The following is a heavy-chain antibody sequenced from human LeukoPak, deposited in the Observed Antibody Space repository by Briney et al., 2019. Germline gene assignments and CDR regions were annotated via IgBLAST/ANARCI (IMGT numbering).Heavy chain of an antibody. J-gene: IGHJ4*02. CDR2: IYSGDSAV. CDR3: ARVDCFGSCANFTHFDY. Sequence: GESLKISCKGSGYIFTNYWNGWVRQMPGEGLEWKWIIYSGDSAVRYSPSFQGQVTISVDRSISTTYLQWSSLKASDSAMYFCARVDCFGSCANFTHFDYWGQGTLVTVSS. V-gene: IGHV5-51*01. CDR1: GYIFTNYW. D-gene: IGHD3-10*01.